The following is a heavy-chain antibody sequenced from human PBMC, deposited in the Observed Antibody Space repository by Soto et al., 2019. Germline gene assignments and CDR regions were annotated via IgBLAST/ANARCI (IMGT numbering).Heavy chain of an antibody. Sequence: SETLSLTCTVSGGSISSYYWNWVRQPAGEGLEWIGRIYSSGSTNYNPSLKSRVTMSVDTSKNQFSLKLTTVTAADTAVYYCARSSTSDTSNYYYYFDYWGQGALVTVSS. CDR3: ARSSTSDTSNYYYYFDY. CDR2: IYSSGST. CDR1: GGSISSYY. V-gene: IGHV4-4*07. D-gene: IGHD3-22*01. J-gene: IGHJ4*02.